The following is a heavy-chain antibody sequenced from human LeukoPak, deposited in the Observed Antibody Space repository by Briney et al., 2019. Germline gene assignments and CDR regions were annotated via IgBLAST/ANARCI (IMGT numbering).Heavy chain of an antibody. D-gene: IGHD4/OR15-4a*01. CDR1: GGSLSGYY. CDR3: AREGRMSMGIEY. CDR2: INHGVTT. Sequence: SETLSLTCAVYGGSLSGYYLSWIRQSPGKGLEWIGEINHGVTTNYNPSLKSRVTMSVDTSKNHFSLKLRSVTAADTAVYFCAREGRMSMGIEYWGQGTLVSVSS. V-gene: IGHV4-34*01. J-gene: IGHJ4*02.